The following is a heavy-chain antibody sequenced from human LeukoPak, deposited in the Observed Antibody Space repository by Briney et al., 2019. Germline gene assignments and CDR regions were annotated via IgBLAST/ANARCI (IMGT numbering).Heavy chain of an antibody. CDR2: TGDSGGAT. Sequence: GGSLRLSCAASGFTFSNYALSWVRQAPGKGLEWVSDTGDSGGATYYADSVKGRFTISRDNSKNTLYLQLNSLRAEDTAVYYCAKRGSSHAFDIWGQGTMVTVS. D-gene: IGHD6-13*01. V-gene: IGHV3-23*01. CDR1: GFTFSNYA. J-gene: IGHJ3*02. CDR3: AKRGSSHAFDI.